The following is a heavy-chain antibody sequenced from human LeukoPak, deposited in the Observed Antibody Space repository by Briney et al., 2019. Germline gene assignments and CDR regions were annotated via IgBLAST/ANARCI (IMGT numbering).Heavy chain of an antibody. CDR2: INPNSGGT. V-gene: IGHV1-2*02. CDR1: GYTFTGYY. Sequence: ASVKVSCKASGYTFTGYYMHWVRQAPGQGLEWMGWINPNSGGTNYAQKFQGRVTMTRDTSISTAYMELSRLRSDDTAVYYCARLDSGPQEYYFDYWGQGTLVTVSS. J-gene: IGHJ4*02. D-gene: IGHD3-10*01. CDR3: ARLDSGPQEYYFDY.